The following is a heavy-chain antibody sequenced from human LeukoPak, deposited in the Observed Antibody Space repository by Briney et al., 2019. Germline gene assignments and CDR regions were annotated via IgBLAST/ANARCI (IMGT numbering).Heavy chain of an antibody. V-gene: IGHV4-34*01. CDR3: ARTPRPPYYDFWSGYPQYNWFDP. D-gene: IGHD3-3*01. J-gene: IGHJ5*02. CDR2: INHSGST. CDR1: GGSFSGYY. Sequence: SETLSLTCAVYGGSFSGYYWSWIRQPPGKGLEWIGEINHSGSTNYNPSLKSRVTISVDTSKNQFSLKLSSVTAADTAVYCCARTPRPPYYDFWSGYPQYNWFDPWGQGTLVTVSS.